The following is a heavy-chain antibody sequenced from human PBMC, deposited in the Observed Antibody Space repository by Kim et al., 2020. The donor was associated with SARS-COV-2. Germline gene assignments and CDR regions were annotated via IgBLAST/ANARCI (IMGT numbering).Heavy chain of an antibody. V-gene: IGHV3-23*01. CDR3: AKYDSSGYSTYYYYGMDV. J-gene: IGHJ6*02. Sequence: KGRFTIPRDNSKNTRYLQMNSLRAEDTAVYYCAKYDSSGYSTYYYYGMDVWGQGTTVTVSS. D-gene: IGHD3-22*01.